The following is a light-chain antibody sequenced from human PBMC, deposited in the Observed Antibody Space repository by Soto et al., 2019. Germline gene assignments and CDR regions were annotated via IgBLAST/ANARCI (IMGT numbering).Light chain of an antibody. J-gene: IGLJ2*01. Sequence: QSVLTQPASVSGSPGQSITISCTGTSGDVGGYNYVSWYQQHPGKAPKLMIYDVSNRPSGVSNRFSGSKSGNTASLTISGLQAEDEADYYCSSYTSSSTLVVFGGGTQLTVL. V-gene: IGLV2-14*01. CDR1: SGDVGGYNY. CDR2: DVS. CDR3: SSYTSSSTLVV.